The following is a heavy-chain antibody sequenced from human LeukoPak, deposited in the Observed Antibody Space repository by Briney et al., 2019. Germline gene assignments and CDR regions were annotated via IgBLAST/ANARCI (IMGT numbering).Heavy chain of an antibody. CDR3: ATSKGYYDSSGYQIDY. CDR1: GFTFSSYA. V-gene: IGHV3-23*01. D-gene: IGHD3-22*01. Sequence: GGSLRLSCAASGFTFSSYAMSWVRQAPGKELEWVSAISGSGGSTYYADSVKGRFTISRDNSKNTLYLQMNSLRAEDTAVYYCATSKGYYDSSGYQIDYWGQGTLVTVSS. CDR2: ISGSGGST. J-gene: IGHJ4*02.